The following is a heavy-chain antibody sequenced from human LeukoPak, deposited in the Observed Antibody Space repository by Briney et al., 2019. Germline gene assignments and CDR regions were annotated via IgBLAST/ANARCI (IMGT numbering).Heavy chain of an antibody. D-gene: IGHD5-12*01. CDR3: ASVEATAGYYYYMDV. CDR1: GYTFTSYG. CDR2: ISAYNGNT. V-gene: IGHV1-18*01. Sequence: GASVKVSCKASGYTFTSYGISWVRQAPGQGLEWMGWISAYNGNTNYAQKLQGRVTMTTDTSTSTAYMELRSLRSDDTAVYYCASVEATAGYYYYMDVWGKGTTVTVSS. J-gene: IGHJ6*03.